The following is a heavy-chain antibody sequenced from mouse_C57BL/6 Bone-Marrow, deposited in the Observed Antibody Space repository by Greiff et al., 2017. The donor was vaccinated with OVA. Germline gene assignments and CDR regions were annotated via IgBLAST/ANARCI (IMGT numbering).Heavy chain of an antibody. V-gene: IGHV1-15*01. CDR2: IDPETGGT. CDR1: GYTFTDYE. J-gene: IGHJ3*01. D-gene: IGHD1-1*01. CDR3: TTGVYYGSSWFAY. Sequence: QVQLQQSGAELVRPGASVTLSCKASGYTFTDYEMHWVKQTPVHGLEWIGAIDPETGGTAYNQKFKGKAILTADKSSSTAYMELRSLTSEDSAVYYCTTGVYYGSSWFAYWGQGTLVTVSA.